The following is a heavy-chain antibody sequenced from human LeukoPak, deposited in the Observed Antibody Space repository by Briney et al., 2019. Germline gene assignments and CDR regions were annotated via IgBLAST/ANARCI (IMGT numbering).Heavy chain of an antibody. D-gene: IGHD1-14*01. J-gene: IGHJ5*02. CDR3: ARDSTGTAFDP. Sequence: ASETLSLTCIVSGASTSSYYWSWIRHPAGRELEWFGRLQPSGATNYNPSLESRVTMSVDTSKNQFSLSLTSVTAADTAVYYCARDSTGTAFDPWGQGTLVTVSS. V-gene: IGHV4-4*07. CDR1: GASTSSYY. CDR2: LQPSGAT.